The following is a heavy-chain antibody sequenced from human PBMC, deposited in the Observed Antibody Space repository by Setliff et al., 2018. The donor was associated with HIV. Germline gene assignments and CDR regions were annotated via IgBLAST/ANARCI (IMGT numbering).Heavy chain of an antibody. CDR3: ARDQSDWFY. CDR1: GGSITRTPYY. D-gene: IGHD3-3*01. J-gene: IGHJ4*02. V-gene: IGHV4-39*07. CDR2: IYYSGST. Sequence: PSETLSLTCTVSGGSITRTPYYWSWIRQPPGKGLEWIGSIYYSGSTYYNPSLKSRLTISVETSKNQFSLTLNSVTAADTAVYYCARDQSDWFYWGQGTLVTVSS.